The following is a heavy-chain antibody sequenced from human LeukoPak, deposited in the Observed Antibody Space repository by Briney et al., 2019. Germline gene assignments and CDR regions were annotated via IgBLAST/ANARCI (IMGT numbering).Heavy chain of an antibody. V-gene: IGHV1-46*01. Sequence: GASVKVSCKASGYTFTSYYMHWVRQAPGQGLEWMGIINPSGGSTSYAQKFQGRVTMTRDTSTSTVYMELSSLRSEDTAVYYCASYQRGYGGNSNAFDIWGQGTMVTVSS. CDR3: ASYQRGYGGNSNAFDI. CDR2: INPSGGST. D-gene: IGHD4-23*01. J-gene: IGHJ3*02. CDR1: GYTFTSYY.